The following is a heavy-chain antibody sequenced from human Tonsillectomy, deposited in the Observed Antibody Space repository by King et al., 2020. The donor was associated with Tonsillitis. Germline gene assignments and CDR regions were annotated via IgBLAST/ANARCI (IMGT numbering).Heavy chain of an antibody. CDR2: IYSGGSST. CDR1: GFTFSSYA. Sequence: VQLVESGGGLVQPGGSLRLSCAASGFTFSSYAMSWVRQAPGKGLEWVSVIYSGGSSTYYADSVKGRFTISRDNSKNTLYLQMNRLRAEYTAIYYCAKDSFSSTSCYDDYWGQGTLVTVSS. J-gene: IGHJ4*02. D-gene: IGHD2-2*01. CDR3: AKDSFSSTSCYDDY. V-gene: IGHV3-23*03.